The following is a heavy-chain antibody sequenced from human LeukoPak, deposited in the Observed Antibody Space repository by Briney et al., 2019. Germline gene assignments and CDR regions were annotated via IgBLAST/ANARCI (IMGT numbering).Heavy chain of an antibody. CDR3: AKSSIVVVVAATKDWYFDL. D-gene: IGHD2-15*01. J-gene: IGHJ2*01. CDR1: GGTFSSYA. CDR2: IIPIFGTA. Sequence: ASVKVSCKASGGTFSSYAISWVRQAPGQGLEWMGGIIPIFGTANYAQKFQGRVTITADESTSTAYMELSSLRSEDTAVYYCAKSSIVVVVAATKDWYFDLWGRGTLVTVSS. V-gene: IGHV1-69*13.